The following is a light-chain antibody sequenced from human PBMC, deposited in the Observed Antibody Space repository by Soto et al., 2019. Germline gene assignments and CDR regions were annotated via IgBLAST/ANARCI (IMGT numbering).Light chain of an antibody. V-gene: IGLV2-14*01. Sequence: QSVLTQPASVSGSPGQSMTISCTGSSSDVGSYTSVSWYQQHPGKAPKLMIYEVSNRPSGVSRRFSGSKSGNTASLTISGLQAEDEAHYYCNSYTSDNRNYVFGTGTKVTAL. CDR3: NSYTSDNRNYV. CDR1: SSDVGSYTS. J-gene: IGLJ1*01. CDR2: EVS.